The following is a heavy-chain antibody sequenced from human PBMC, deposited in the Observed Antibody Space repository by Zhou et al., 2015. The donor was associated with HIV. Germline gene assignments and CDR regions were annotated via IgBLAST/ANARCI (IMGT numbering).Heavy chain of an antibody. Sequence: QVQLVQSGAEVKKPGSSVEVSCKASGGTFSTHGITWVRQVPGQGLEWMGGITPVLGTTKYAQKFQGRVSITADRSTSTAYMELRSLRSEDTAVYYCAVSVGIVDTAMVLPFDYWGQGTLVTVSS. CDR3: AVSVGIVDTAMVLPFDY. J-gene: IGHJ4*02. CDR2: ITPVLGTT. V-gene: IGHV1-69*06. D-gene: IGHD5-18*01. CDR1: GGTFSTHG.